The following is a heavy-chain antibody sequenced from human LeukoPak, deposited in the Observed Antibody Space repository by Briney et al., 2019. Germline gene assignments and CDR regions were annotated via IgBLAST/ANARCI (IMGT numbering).Heavy chain of an antibody. CDR1: GGTFISYA. J-gene: IGHJ1*01. V-gene: IGHV1-69*05. CDR2: IIPIFGTA. CDR3: AREGRYSGSHFQH. Sequence: SVKVSCKASGGTFISYAISWVRQAPGQGLEWMGRIIPIFGTANYAQKFQGRVTITTDESTSTAYMELSSLRSEDTAVYYCAREGRYSGSHFQHWGQGTLVTVSS. D-gene: IGHD1-26*01.